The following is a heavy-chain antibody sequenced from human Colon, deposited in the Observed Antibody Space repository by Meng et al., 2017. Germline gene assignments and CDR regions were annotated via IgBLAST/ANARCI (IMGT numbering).Heavy chain of an antibody. Sequence: GESLKISCAVPGFTFSDYWMSRVRQPPGKGLEWVACINQEGDKIYYVDSVKGGFTVSRDNAKNSLYLEMNTLRAEDTALYYCARDYGRAGDYWGQGTLVTVSS. V-gene: IGHV3-7*01. D-gene: IGHD3-10*01. CDR1: GFTFSDYW. J-gene: IGHJ4*02. CDR2: INQEGDKI. CDR3: ARDYGRAGDY.